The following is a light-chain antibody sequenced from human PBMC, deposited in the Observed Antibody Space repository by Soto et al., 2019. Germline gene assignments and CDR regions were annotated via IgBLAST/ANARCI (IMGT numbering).Light chain of an antibody. CDR2: KAS. V-gene: IGKV1-5*03. CDR1: QTIYSW. J-gene: IGKJ1*01. CDR3: HQYNSYPRT. Sequence: DTQMTQSPSTLSASVGDRVTITCRASQTIYSWLAWYQQKPGQAPRLLIHKASTLETGVPSRFSGSGYGSEFTLIISSRQPDDFATYYCHQYNSYPRTFGQGTKVEV.